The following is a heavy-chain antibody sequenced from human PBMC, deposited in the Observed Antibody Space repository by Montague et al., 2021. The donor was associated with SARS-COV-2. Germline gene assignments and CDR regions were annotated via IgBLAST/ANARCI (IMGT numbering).Heavy chain of an antibody. D-gene: IGHD3-10*01. CDR2: IYSNGTT. V-gene: IGHV3-66*01. CDR3: ASNPLWFGELSLHY. Sequence: SLRLSCAASGFMLTFNYMTRVRQAPGKGLEWVSIIYSNGTTYYSDSVKGRFTIFRDTSKNTVYLQLNSLRVEDTAVYYCASNPLWFGELSLHYWGQGALITVSS. CDR1: GFMLTFNY. J-gene: IGHJ4*02.